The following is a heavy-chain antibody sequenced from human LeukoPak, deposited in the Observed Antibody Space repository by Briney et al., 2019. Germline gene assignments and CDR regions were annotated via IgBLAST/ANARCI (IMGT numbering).Heavy chain of an antibody. CDR1: ELTFSGYW. V-gene: IGHV3-7*01. CDR2: IRQDGGQA. D-gene: IGHD3-10*01. Sequence: GGSLRLSCAASELTFSGYWMNWVRQAPGKGLQWVGNIRQDGGQAHYSDSVKGRFTISRDNAKRSLYLQMNSLRPEDTAVYYCARDGHSSGSFDYWGQGTLVTVSS. CDR3: ARDGHSSGSFDY. J-gene: IGHJ4*02.